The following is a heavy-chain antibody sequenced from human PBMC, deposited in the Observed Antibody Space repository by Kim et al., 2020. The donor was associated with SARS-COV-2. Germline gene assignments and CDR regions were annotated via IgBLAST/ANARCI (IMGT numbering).Heavy chain of an antibody. CDR2: IYYSGST. Sequence: SETLSLTCTVSGGSISSGGYYWSWIRQHPGKGLEWIGYIYYSGSTYYNPSLKSRVTISVDTSKNQFSLKLSSVTAADTAVYYCARDKDNHYYRIGYYGMDVWGQGTTVTVSS. CDR3: ARDKDNHYYRIGYYGMDV. J-gene: IGHJ6*02. D-gene: IGHD1-26*01. V-gene: IGHV4-31*03. CDR1: GGSISSGGYY.